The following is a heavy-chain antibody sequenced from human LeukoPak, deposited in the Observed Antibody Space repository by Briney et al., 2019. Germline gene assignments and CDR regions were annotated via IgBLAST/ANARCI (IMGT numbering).Heavy chain of an antibody. CDR1: GFTFTSSA. J-gene: IGHJ3*02. V-gene: IGHV1-58*01. D-gene: IGHD1-26*01. CDR2: IVVGSGNT. CDR3: AADNSGSYTPDAFDI. Sequence: ASVKVSCKASGFTFTSSAVQWVRQARGQRLEWIEWIVVGSGNTNYAQKFQERVTITRDMSTSTAYMELSSLRSEDTAVYYCAADNSGSYTPDAFDIWGQGTMVTVSS.